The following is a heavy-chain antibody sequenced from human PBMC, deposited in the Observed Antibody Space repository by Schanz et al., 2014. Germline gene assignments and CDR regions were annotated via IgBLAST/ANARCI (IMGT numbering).Heavy chain of an antibody. V-gene: IGHV1-18*04. D-gene: IGHD3-3*01. CDR3: ARDRVYRFLKGENRFYFDY. Sequence: QVQWVQSGADVKKPGTAVKVSCKASEYTFTRHYMHWVRQAPGQGLEWVAWISPYNGNTAYAQNLKGRVRMTTDTSTATAYMELRSLTSDDTAVYYCARDRVYRFLKGENRFYFDYWGQGTLVIVSS. CDR1: EYTFTRHY. CDR2: ISPYNGNT. J-gene: IGHJ4*02.